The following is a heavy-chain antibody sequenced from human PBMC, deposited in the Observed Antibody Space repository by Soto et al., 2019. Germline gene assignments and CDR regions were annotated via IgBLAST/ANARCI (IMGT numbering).Heavy chain of an antibody. V-gene: IGHV3-23*01. CDR3: ARSLFMVAPDSEPFDY. CDR2: ISGGGNDR. Sequence: VQLRESGGSLVQPGGSLTLSCAASGFPFSSYAMSWVRQTPEGGLEWVAAISGGGNDRYYADFVQGRFTFSRDNSMNILYLHMNSLRADDTAMYFCARSLFMVAPDSEPFDYWGQGTLVTVSS. D-gene: IGHD3-22*01. CDR1: GFPFSSYA. J-gene: IGHJ4*02.